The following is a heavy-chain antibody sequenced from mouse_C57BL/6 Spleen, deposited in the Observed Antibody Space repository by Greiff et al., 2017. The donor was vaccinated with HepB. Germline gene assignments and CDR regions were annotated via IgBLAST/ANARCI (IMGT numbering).Heavy chain of an antibody. CDR1: GYTFTDYN. V-gene: IGHV1-18*01. Sequence: VQLQQSGPELVKPGASVKIPCKASGYTFTDYNMDWVKQSHGKSLEWIGDINPNNGGTIYNQKFKGKATLTVDKSSSTAYMELRSLTSEDTAVYYCARIRWLLTFYYFDYWGQGTTLTVSS. CDR3: ARIRWLLTFYYFDY. J-gene: IGHJ2*01. D-gene: IGHD2-3*01. CDR2: INPNNGGT.